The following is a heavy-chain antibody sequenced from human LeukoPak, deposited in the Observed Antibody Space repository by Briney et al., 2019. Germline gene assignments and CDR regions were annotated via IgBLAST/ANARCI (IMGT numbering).Heavy chain of an antibody. J-gene: IGHJ3*01. V-gene: IGHV3-7*01. D-gene: IGHD2-15*01. CDR3: ARVGCGWVLTPCDAF. Sequence: GGSLRLACAASGFTFSSYWMSWVRQAPGKGLEWVANTKQDGSEKYYVDSVKGRFTISRDNAKNLLYLQMNSLRAEDTAVYYCARVGCGWVLTPCDAFWGQGTMVTVSS. CDR2: TKQDGSEK. CDR1: GFTFSSYW.